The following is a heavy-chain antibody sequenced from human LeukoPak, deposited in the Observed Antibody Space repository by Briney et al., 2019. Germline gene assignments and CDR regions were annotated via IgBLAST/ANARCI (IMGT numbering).Heavy chain of an antibody. Sequence: RGSLRLSCVGSGVSFSNAWMSWVRQAPGKGLEWVGRIKSQADGGTTDYAAPVTGRFTISRDNSKNTLYLQMNSLKTEDTAVYYCTKDSGPTNYVAFDSWGQGTLATVSS. CDR3: TKDSGPTNYVAFDS. CDR1: GVSFSNAW. CDR2: IKSQADGGTT. D-gene: IGHD4/OR15-4a*01. V-gene: IGHV3-15*01. J-gene: IGHJ5*01.